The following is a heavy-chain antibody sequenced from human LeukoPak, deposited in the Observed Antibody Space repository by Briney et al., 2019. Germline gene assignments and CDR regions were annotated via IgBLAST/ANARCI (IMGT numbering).Heavy chain of an antibody. CDR3: ARIRDGYNDAYDI. CDR1: GYTFTGYY. V-gene: IGHV1-2*02. D-gene: IGHD5-24*01. Sequence: ASVKVSCKASGYTFTGYYMHWVRQAPGQGLEWMGWINPNSGGTNYAQKFQGRVTMTRDTSTSTVYMELSGLRSEDTALYYCARIRDGYNDAYDIRGQGTMVTVSS. J-gene: IGHJ3*02. CDR2: INPNSGGT.